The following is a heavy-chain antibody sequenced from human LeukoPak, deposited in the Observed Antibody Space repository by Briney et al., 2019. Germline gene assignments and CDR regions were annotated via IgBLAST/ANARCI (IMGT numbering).Heavy chain of an antibody. V-gene: IGHV3-15*01. CDR2: IKRDIDGGTT. CDR3: TTDLPRSTSCSHDY. Sequence: GGSLRLSCAGPGFTFSNSWMLWVRQAPGRGLEWVARIKRDIDGGTTDYAAPVKGRFTITRDDSENTLYLQMNSLKTEDTAVYYCTTDLPRSTSCSHDYWGQGTQVTVSS. CDR1: GFTFSNSW. D-gene: IGHD2/OR15-2a*01. J-gene: IGHJ4*02.